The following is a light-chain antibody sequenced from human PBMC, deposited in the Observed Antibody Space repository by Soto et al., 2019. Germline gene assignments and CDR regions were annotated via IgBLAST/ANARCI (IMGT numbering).Light chain of an antibody. CDR2: GAS. CDR1: QSVSSSY. Sequence: EIVLTQSPGTLSLSLGERATLSCRASQSVSSSYLAWYQQTPGQAPRLLIYGASSRATGIPDRFSGSGSGTDFTLTISRLEAEDFAVYYCQQYGSSAWTFGQGTKV. J-gene: IGKJ1*01. V-gene: IGKV3-20*01. CDR3: QQYGSSAWT.